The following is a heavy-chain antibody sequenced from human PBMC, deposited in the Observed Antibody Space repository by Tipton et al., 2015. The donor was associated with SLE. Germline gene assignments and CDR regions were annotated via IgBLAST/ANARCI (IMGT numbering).Heavy chain of an antibody. J-gene: IGHJ6*02. V-gene: IGHV3-30*18. D-gene: IGHD5-18*01. CDR2: IWYDGPNK. CDR3: AKDYVEYTYGSRYFYYGMDA. Sequence: RSLRLSCAVSGFTFSNSDMHWVRQAPGKGLEWVAVIWYDGPNKYYADSVRGRFTISRDNSKNTLFLDMNNLRPEDTAVYYCAKDYVEYTYGSRYFYYGMDAWGQGTAVTVSS. CDR1: GFTFSNSD.